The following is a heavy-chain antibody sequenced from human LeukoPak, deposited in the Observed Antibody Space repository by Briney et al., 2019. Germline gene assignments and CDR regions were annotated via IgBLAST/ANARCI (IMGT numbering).Heavy chain of an antibody. D-gene: IGHD3-22*01. J-gene: IGHJ4*02. CDR3: ASNNYYDSSGYLDY. Sequence: GGSLRLSCAASGFAFSSYAMHWVRQAPGKGLEWVAVISYDGSNKYYADSVKGRFTISRDNSKNTLYLQMNSLRAEDTAVYYCASNNYYDSSGYLDYWGQGTLVTVSS. CDR1: GFAFSSYA. V-gene: IGHV3-30*04. CDR2: ISYDGSNK.